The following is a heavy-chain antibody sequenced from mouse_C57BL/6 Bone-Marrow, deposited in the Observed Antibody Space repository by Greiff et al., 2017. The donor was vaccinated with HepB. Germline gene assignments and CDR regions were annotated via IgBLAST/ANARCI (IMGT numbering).Heavy chain of an antibody. CDR1: GYTFTSYW. J-gene: IGHJ1*03. CDR2: IHPNSGST. D-gene: IGHD2-4*01. CDR3: AKEGIYYDYDRYFDV. Sequence: VQLQQSGAELVKPGASVKLSCKASGYTFTSYWMHWVKQRPGQGLEWIGMIHPNSGSTNYNEKFKSKATLTVDKSSSTAYMQLSSLTSEDSAVYYCAKEGIYYDYDRYFDVWGTGTTVTVSS. V-gene: IGHV1-64*01.